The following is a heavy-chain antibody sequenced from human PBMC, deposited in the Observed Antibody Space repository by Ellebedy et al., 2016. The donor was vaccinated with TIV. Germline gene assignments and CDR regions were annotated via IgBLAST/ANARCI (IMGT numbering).Heavy chain of an antibody. CDR1: GYTFTGTDYY. D-gene: IGHD2-21*01. Sequence: ASAKVSCXASGYTFTGTDYYMHWVRQAPGQGLEWMGWINPKSGGTNYARKFQGRVTMTRDTSISTAYMELSRLRSDDTAVFYCARGFVWFSYAFDVWGQGTVVTVS. CDR3: ARGFVWFSYAFDV. J-gene: IGHJ3*01. CDR2: INPKSGGT. V-gene: IGHV1-2*02.